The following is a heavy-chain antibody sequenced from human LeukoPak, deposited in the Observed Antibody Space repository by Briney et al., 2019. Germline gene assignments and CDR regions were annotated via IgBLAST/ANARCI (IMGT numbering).Heavy chain of an antibody. CDR1: GFTFADYA. D-gene: IGHD6-13*01. CDR2: ISWNSGTI. J-gene: IGHJ4*02. Sequence: GGSLGLSCAASGFTFADYAMHWVRQAPGKGLEWVSGISWNSGTIGYADSVKGRFTISRDNAKNSLYLQMNSLRAEDTALYYCAKDIWQQLALFDYWGQGTLVTVSS. V-gene: IGHV3-9*01. CDR3: AKDIWQQLALFDY.